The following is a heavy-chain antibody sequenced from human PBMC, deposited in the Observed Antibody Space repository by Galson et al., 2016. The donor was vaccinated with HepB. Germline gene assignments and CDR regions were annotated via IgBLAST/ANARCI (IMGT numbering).Heavy chain of an antibody. CDR2: IIPMLGIA. D-gene: IGHD6-6*01. Sequence: SVKVSCKASGYTFTSYGISWVRQAPGQGLEWMGGIIPMLGIANYAQKSQGRVTITADKSTITVYMELSSLRYEDTAMYYCARGGDHHSSLYFDLWGRGTLVTVSS. J-gene: IGHJ2*01. CDR1: GYTFTSYG. V-gene: IGHV1-69*10. CDR3: ARGGDHHSSLYFDL.